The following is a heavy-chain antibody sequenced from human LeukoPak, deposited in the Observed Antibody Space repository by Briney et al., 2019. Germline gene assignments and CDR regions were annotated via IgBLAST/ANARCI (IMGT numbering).Heavy chain of an antibody. Sequence: SETLSLTCTVSGGSISSYYWSWIRQPPGKGLEWIGYIYYSGSTNYNPSLKSRVTISVDTSKNQFSLKLSSVTAADTAVYYCARHDGVTMVRGAFDYWGQGTLVTVSS. J-gene: IGHJ4*02. CDR2: IYYSGST. D-gene: IGHD3-10*01. V-gene: IGHV4-59*08. CDR1: GGSISSYY. CDR3: ARHDGVTMVRGAFDY.